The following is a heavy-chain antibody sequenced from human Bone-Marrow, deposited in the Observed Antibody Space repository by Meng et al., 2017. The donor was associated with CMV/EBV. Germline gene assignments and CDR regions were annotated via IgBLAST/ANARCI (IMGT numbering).Heavy chain of an antibody. D-gene: IGHD3-3*01. Sequence: ASVKVSCKASGYTFTSYDINWVRQATGQGLEWMGWMNPNSRNTGYAQKFQGRVTMTRNNSISTVYLELSSLRSEDTAVYYCATAERRGYYGYWGQGTLVTVSS. V-gene: IGHV1-8*01. CDR2: MNPNSRNT. CDR3: ATAERRGYYGY. J-gene: IGHJ4*02. CDR1: GYTFTSYD.